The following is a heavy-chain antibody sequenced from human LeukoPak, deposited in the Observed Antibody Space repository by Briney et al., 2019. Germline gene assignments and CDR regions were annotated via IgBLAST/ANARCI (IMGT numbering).Heavy chain of an antibody. Sequence: ASVKVSCKASGYTFTNYGISWVRQAPGQGLEWMGWTSTYNGNTNNAQRFQGRVTMTTDTSTRTAYMELRSLNSDDTAVYYCARTGIAAALGDWLDPWGQGTLVTVSS. D-gene: IGHD6-13*01. CDR2: TSTYNGNT. V-gene: IGHV1-18*01. CDR3: ARTGIAAALGDWLDP. J-gene: IGHJ5*02. CDR1: GYTFTNYG.